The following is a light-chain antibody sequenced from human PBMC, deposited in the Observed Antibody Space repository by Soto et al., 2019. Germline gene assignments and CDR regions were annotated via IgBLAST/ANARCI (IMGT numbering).Light chain of an antibody. J-gene: IGKJ5*01. Sequence: EIVLTQSPDTLSLSPGERATLSCGASQSVSSYLAWSQQKPGQPPRLLIYDVSTRAAGIPARFSGSGSGTDFTLTITSLEPEDFAVYACQQRSDWPITFGQGTRLEIK. CDR2: DVS. CDR3: QQRSDWPIT. V-gene: IGKV3-11*01. CDR1: QSVSSY.